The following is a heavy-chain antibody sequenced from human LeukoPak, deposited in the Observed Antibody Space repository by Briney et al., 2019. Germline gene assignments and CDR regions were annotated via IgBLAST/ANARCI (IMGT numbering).Heavy chain of an antibody. Sequence: ASVKVSCKASGYTFTSYGITWVRQAPGQGLEWMGRISAYNGHTNYAQRFQGSVTMSTDTSTGTAYMDLRNLRTDDTAMYYCARNGRVRRVVKDLFEYWGQGTLVAVSS. CDR2: ISAYNGHT. CDR1: GYTFTSYG. CDR3: ARNGRVRRVVKDLFEY. J-gene: IGHJ4*02. D-gene: IGHD3-10*01. V-gene: IGHV1-18*01.